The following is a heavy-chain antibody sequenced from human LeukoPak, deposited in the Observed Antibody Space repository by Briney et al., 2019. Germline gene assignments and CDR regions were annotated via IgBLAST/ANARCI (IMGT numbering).Heavy chain of an antibody. J-gene: IGHJ4*02. CDR2: ISGSGGDT. D-gene: IGHD3-10*01. CDR1: GFTFSHYA. V-gene: IGHV3-23*01. CDR3: AKDVGVILYDC. Sequence: GGSLRLSCTASGFTFSHYAMAGVRQAAGKGLEWVSTISGSGGDTHYADSVKGRFAISRDNSKNTLYLQMNSLRAEDTAVYYCAKDVGVILYDCWGQGTLVTVSS.